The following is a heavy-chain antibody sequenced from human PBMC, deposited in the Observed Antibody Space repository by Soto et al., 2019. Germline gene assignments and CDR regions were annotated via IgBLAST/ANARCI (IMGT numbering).Heavy chain of an antibody. D-gene: IGHD2-21*02. CDR3: TSRPSGMTYHAVFDF. Sequence: GGSLRLSCAASGLTFSGHWMTWVRQTPGEGLQWVAAIKPDGSETFYVDSVKGRFTISRDNARNSLFLQMDSLRAEDTAVYYCTSRPSGMTYHAVFDFWGQGTLVTVSS. CDR1: GLTFSGHW. CDR2: IKPDGSET. V-gene: IGHV3-7*03. J-gene: IGHJ4*02.